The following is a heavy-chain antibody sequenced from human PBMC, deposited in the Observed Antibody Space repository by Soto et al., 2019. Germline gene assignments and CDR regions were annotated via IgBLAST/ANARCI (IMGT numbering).Heavy chain of an antibody. CDR3: ARVAPQSSHFDY. J-gene: IGHJ4*02. CDR1: GYIFTTYG. CDR2: ISPYNGNT. Sequence: QVQLVQSGAEVKEPGASVKVSYKASGYIFTTYGISWVRQAPGQGPEWMGWISPYNGNTNYAQKLQGRVTMTTDTSTSTAYMELRSLRSDDTAVYYCARVAPQSSHFDYWGQGTLVTVSS. D-gene: IGHD3-16*02. V-gene: IGHV1-18*01.